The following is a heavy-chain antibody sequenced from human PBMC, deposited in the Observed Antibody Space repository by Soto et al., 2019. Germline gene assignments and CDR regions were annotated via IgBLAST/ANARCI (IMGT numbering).Heavy chain of an antibody. Sequence: GGSLRLSCTASGFTFGDYAMSWFRQAPGKGLEWVGFIRSKAYGGTTEYAASVKGRFTISRDDSKSIAYLQMNSLKTEDTAVYYCTRGPLLWFGELSRPYDYWGQGTLVTVSS. D-gene: IGHD3-10*01. J-gene: IGHJ4*02. CDR1: GFTFGDYA. V-gene: IGHV3-49*03. CDR3: TRGPLLWFGELSRPYDY. CDR2: IRSKAYGGTT.